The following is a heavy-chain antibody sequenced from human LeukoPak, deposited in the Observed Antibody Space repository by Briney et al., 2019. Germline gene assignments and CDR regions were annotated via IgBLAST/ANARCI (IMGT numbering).Heavy chain of an antibody. J-gene: IGHJ6*03. CDR2: IWHDGSNK. CDR1: GFTFSDYG. CDR3: AKDGDAGTSYYFYYMDV. Sequence: PGGSLRLSCAASGFTFSDYGMHWVRQAPGEGLEWVAVIWHDGSNKYYADSVQGRFTISRDSSKNTLYLQMNSLRAEDTAVYYCAKDGDAGTSYYFYYMDVWGKGTTVTVSS. V-gene: IGHV3-33*06. D-gene: IGHD7-27*01.